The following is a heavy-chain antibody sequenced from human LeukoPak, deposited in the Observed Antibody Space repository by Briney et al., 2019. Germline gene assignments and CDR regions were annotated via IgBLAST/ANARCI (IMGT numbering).Heavy chain of an antibody. D-gene: IGHD5-18*01. CDR2: INPNSGGT. CDR1: GYTFTGYY. V-gene: IGHV1-2*06. CDR3: ARAHVDTAMVTGVCWFDP. J-gene: IGHJ5*02. Sequence: ASVKVSCKASGYTFTGYYMHWVRQAPGQGLEWMGRINPNSGGTNYAQKFQSRVTMTRDTSISTAYMELSRLRSDDTAVYYCARAHVDTAMVTGVCWFDPWGQGTLVTVSS.